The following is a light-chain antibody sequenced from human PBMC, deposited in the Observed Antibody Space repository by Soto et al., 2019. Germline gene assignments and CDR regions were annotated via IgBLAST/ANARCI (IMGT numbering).Light chain of an antibody. J-gene: IGKJ4*01. CDR3: HQYDSSPLT. CDR1: QSVSSSY. V-gene: IGKV3-20*01. CDR2: GAS. Sequence: EIVLTQSPGTLSLSPGERATLSCRASQSVSSSYLAWYQQKPGQAPRPLIYGASSRATGIPDRFSGSGSGTGFTLTISRLEPEDFAVYYCHQYDSSPLTFGGGTKVVIK.